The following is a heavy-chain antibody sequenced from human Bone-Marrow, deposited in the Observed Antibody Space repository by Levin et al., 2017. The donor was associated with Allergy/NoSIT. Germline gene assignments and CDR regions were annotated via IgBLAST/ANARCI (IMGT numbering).Heavy chain of an antibody. CDR2: ISSSGDTT. Sequence: PGGSLRLSCAASEFTFSSFEMNWVRQAPGKGLEWVSYISSSGDTTFYADSVKGRFTISRDNAKNSLYLQMNSLRAEDTAVYYCARSFQLYSRSSYDAFDIWGQGTVVTVSS. CDR1: EFTFSSFE. J-gene: IGHJ3*02. V-gene: IGHV3-48*03. CDR3: ARSFQLYSRSSYDAFDI. D-gene: IGHD6-6*01.